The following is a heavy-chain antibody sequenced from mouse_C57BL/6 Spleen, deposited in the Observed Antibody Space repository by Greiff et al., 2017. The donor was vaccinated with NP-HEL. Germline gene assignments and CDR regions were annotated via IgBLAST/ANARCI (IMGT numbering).Heavy chain of an antibody. D-gene: IGHD1-1*01. J-gene: IGHJ2*01. CDR2: IYPGDGDT. Sequence: VQLQQSGAELVKPGASVKISCKASGYAFSSYWMNWVKQRPGKGLEWIGQIYPGDGDTNYNGKFKGKATLTADKSSSTAYMQLSSLTSEDSAVYFCARADYYGSFDYWGQGTTLTVSS. CDR3: ARADYYGSFDY. V-gene: IGHV1-80*01. CDR1: GYAFSSYW.